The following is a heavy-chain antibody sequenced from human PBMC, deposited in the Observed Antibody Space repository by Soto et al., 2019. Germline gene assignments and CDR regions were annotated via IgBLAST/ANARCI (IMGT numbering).Heavy chain of an antibody. CDR2: IYYSGST. CDR1: GGSIGSYY. Sequence: PSETLSLPCTVFGGSIGSYYCSWIRQPPGKGLEWIGYIYYSGSTNYNPSLKSRVTISVDTSKNQFSLKLSSVTAADTAVYYCARGWGGYFQHWGQGTLVTVSS. D-gene: IGHD7-27*01. J-gene: IGHJ1*01. V-gene: IGHV4-59*01. CDR3: ARGWGGYFQH.